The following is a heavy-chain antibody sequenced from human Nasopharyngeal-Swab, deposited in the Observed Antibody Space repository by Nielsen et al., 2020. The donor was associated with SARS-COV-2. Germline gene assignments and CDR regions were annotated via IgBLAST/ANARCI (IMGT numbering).Heavy chain of an antibody. D-gene: IGHD3-16*02. CDR2: VNHSGST. Sequence: SETLSLTCAVYGGSFSGYYWSWIRQPPGKGLDWIGEVNHSGSTYYNPSLKSRVTISVDTSKNQFSLKLSSVTAADTAVYYCARGKNYVWGTYRYNGWFDPWGQGTLVTVSS. J-gene: IGHJ5*02. V-gene: IGHV4-34*01. CDR3: ARGKNYVWGTYRYNGWFDP. CDR1: GGSFSGYY.